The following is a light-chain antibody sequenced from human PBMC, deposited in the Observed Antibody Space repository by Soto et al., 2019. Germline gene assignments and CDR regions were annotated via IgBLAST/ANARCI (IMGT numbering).Light chain of an antibody. J-gene: IGLJ1*01. CDR3: YSYAGSSIYV. V-gene: IGLV2-23*01. CDR2: EDS. Sequence: QSVLTQPASVSGSPGQSITMSCTGTTSDVGSYSLLSWYQQHPGKAPKLVIYEDSKRPSGVSNRFSGSKSGNTASLTISGLQAEDEADYYCYSYAGSSIYVFGTG. CDR1: TSDVGSYSL.